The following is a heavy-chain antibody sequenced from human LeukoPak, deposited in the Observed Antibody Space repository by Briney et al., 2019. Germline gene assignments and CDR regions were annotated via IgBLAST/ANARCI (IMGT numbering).Heavy chain of an antibody. Sequence: GGSLRLXCAASGFTCSSYEMKWVRQAPGKGLEWVSYISSSGSTIYYADSVKGRFTISRDNAKNSLYLQMNSLRAEDTAVYYCARDVPIPEDYWGQGTLVTVSS. V-gene: IGHV3-48*03. J-gene: IGHJ4*02. D-gene: IGHD1-14*01. CDR3: ARDVPIPEDY. CDR1: GFTCSSYE. CDR2: ISSSGSTI.